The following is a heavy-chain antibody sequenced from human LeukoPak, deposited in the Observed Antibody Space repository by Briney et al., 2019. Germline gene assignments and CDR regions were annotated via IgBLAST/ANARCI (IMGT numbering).Heavy chain of an antibody. Sequence: PGGSLRLSCSASGFTFSNFPMHWVRQAPGKGLEYVSAITSNGGSTHYADSVKGRFTISRDNSKNTLYLQMSSLRAEDTAVYYCVKRIHGYDSWGQGTLVTVSS. CDR1: GFTFSNFP. CDR3: VKRIHGYDS. V-gene: IGHV3-64D*06. D-gene: IGHD5-12*01. J-gene: IGHJ5*02. CDR2: ITSNGGST.